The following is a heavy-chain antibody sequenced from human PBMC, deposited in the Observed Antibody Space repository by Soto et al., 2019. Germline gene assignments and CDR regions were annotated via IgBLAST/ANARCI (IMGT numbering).Heavy chain of an antibody. J-gene: IGHJ4*02. D-gene: IGHD3-22*01. CDR2: IYYSGST. V-gene: IGHV4-59*02. Sequence: PSETLSLTCFVSGCSVSSYYWSLLRPPPGKGLEWIGYIYYSGSTNYNPSLKSRVTISVDTSKNQFSLKLSSVTAADTAVYYCARSFPGYYYDSSGSFDYWGQGTLVNVSS. CDR1: GCSVSSYY. CDR3: ARSFPGYYYDSSGSFDY.